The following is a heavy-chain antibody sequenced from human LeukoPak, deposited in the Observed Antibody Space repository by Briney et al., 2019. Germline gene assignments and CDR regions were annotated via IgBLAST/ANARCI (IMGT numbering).Heavy chain of an antibody. CDR1: GYMFSRYG. CDR2: ISGYNDNT. D-gene: IGHD3-10*01. CDR3: ARDLYSRRMDYYGSGSYLAY. J-gene: IGHJ4*02. Sequence: ASVKVSCKASGYMFSRYGMSWVRQAPGQGPEWMGWISGYNDNTNYAQKFQDRVTMTKDTSTSTAYMELRSLRSDDTAVYYCARDLYSRRMDYYGSGSYLAYWGQGTLVTVSS. V-gene: IGHV1-18*01.